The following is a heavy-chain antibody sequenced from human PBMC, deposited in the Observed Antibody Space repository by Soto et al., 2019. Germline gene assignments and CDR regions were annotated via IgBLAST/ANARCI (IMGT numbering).Heavy chain of an antibody. CDR1: GGTFSSYT. D-gene: IGHD3-16*02. CDR2: IIPILGIA. V-gene: IGHV1-69*02. Sequence: GASVKVSCKASGGTFSSYTISWVRQAPGQGLEWMGRIIPILGIANYAQKFQGRVTITAHKSTSTAYMELSSLRSEDTAVYYCARAVMITFGGVIANPYYYMDVWGKGTTVTVSS. J-gene: IGHJ6*03. CDR3: ARAVMITFGGVIANPYYYMDV.